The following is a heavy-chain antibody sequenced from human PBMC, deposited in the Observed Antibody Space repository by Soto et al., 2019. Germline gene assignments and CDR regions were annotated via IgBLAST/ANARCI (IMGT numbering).Heavy chain of an antibody. V-gene: IGHV4-30-4*01. CDR3: PREIRKYGSWNDPPTWFEA. CDR2: LYFNRGT. CDR1: GGPINSPDYY. J-gene: IGHJ5*02. D-gene: IGHD1-1*01. Sequence: SETLSLTCNVSGGPINSPDYYWSWIRQHPEKGLEWIGYLYFNRGTQYNPSLRTPVSMSLDTSKKHFSLMMRSVTAAAMAAYHCPREIRKYGSWNDPPTWFEAGAQGPLVTVSS.